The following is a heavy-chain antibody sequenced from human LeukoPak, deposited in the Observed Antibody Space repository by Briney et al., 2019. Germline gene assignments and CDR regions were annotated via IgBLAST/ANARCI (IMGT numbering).Heavy chain of an antibody. CDR1: GDSMSSGDYY. Sequence: SXTLSLTCTVSGDSMSSGDYYWSWSRQPRGKGLEWIEYVYLSGTTYYKPSLESRVTITVNKDKSHFSLRLSSVTAADTAVYYCARFYVVVGLDYWGQGTLVTVSS. J-gene: IGHJ4*02. D-gene: IGHD2-21*01. V-gene: IGHV4-30-4*08. CDR3: ARFYVVVGLDY. CDR2: VYLSGTT.